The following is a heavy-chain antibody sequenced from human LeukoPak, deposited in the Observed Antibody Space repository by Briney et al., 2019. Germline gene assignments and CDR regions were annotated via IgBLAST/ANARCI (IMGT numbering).Heavy chain of an antibody. CDR2: ISGDASVS. CDR3: AKAYSSSLYGDAFHI. CDR1: GFPFRFFA. V-gene: IGHV3-23*01. Sequence: PGGSLRLSCADSGFPFRFFAMTWLRQARGGALVGVSEISGDASVSKHADSVKGRFDISRDNSKNTLYLQLNSLRVEDTAIYYCAKAYSSSLYGDAFHIWGQGTMVTVSP. D-gene: IGHD6-13*01. J-gene: IGHJ3*02.